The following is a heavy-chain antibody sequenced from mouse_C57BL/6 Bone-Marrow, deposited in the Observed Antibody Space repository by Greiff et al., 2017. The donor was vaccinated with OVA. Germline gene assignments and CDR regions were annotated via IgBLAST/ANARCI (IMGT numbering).Heavy chain of an antibody. D-gene: IGHD1-1*01. V-gene: IGHV1-7*01. CDR3: ARPLIYYYGSSYGGYAMDC. Sequence: VKLQESGAELAKPGASVKLSCKASGYTFTSYWMHWVKQRPGQGLEWIGYINPRRGTIKYNQNVKDKATLSADQSSSTAYMQLSSLTYEDSAVYYCARPLIYYYGSSYGGYAMDCWGQGTSVTVSS. CDR1: GYTFTSYW. CDR2: INPRRGTI. J-gene: IGHJ4*01.